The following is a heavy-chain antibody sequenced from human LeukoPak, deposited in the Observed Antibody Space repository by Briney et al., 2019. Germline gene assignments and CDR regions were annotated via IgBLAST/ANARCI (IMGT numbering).Heavy chain of an antibody. CDR2: IYYSGST. D-gene: IGHD4-17*01. CDR3: ASFQSTVTTFDYGMDV. Sequence: SETLSLTCTVSGGSISSYYWSWIRQPPGKGLEWIGYIYYSGSTNYNPSLKSRVTISVDTSKNQFSLKLSSVTAADTAVYYCASFQSTVTTFDYGMDVWGQGTTVTVSS. J-gene: IGHJ6*02. CDR1: GGSISSYY. V-gene: IGHV4-59*12.